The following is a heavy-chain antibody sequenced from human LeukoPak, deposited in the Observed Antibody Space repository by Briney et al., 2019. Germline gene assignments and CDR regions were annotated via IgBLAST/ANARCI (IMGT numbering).Heavy chain of an antibody. D-gene: IGHD5-18*01. CDR2: IYSGGST. CDR1: GFTFSSYG. V-gene: IGHV3-53*01. J-gene: IGHJ4*02. CDR3: ARFYSYGSDFDY. Sequence: GGSLRLSCAASGFTFSSYGMHWVRQAPGKGLEWVSVIYSGGSTYYADSVKGRFTISRDNSKNTLYLQMNSLRAEDTAVYYCARFYSYGSDFDYWGQGTLVTVSS.